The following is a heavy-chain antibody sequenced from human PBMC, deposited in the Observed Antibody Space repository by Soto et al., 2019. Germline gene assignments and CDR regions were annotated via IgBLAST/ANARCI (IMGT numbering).Heavy chain of an antibody. Sequence: PGGSLRLSCAASGFTFSSYGMHWVRQAPGKGLEWVAVTWYDGSNKYYADSVKGRFTISRDNSKNTLYLQMNSLRAEDTAVYYCATSSSGYYYYGMDVWGQGPTVTVSS. J-gene: IGHJ6*02. D-gene: IGHD6-6*01. V-gene: IGHV3-33*01. CDR2: TWYDGSNK. CDR1: GFTFSSYG. CDR3: ATSSSGYYYYGMDV.